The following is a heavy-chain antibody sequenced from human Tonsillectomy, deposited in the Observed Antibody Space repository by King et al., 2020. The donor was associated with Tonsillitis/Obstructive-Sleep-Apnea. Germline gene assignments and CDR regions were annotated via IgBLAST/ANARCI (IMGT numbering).Heavy chain of an antibody. J-gene: IGHJ6*03. Sequence: VQLVESGGGLVKPGGSLRLSCAASGFTFSSYSMNWVRQAPGKGLEWVSSISSSSSYIYYADSVKGRFTISRDNAKNSLYLQMNSLRAEDTAVYYCARDRVTTPSYALSYYYYYMDVWGKGTTVTVSS. V-gene: IGHV3-21*01. CDR3: ARDRVTTPSYALSYYYYYMDV. CDR2: ISSSSSYI. CDR1: GFTFSSYS. D-gene: IGHD4-11*01.